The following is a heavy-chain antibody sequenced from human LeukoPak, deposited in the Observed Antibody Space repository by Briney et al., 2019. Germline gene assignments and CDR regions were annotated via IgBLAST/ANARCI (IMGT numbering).Heavy chain of an antibody. CDR1: GGTFSSYA. CDR3: ARIKSSTRSYSSSWYGDAFDI. V-gene: IGHV1-69*13. J-gene: IGHJ3*02. D-gene: IGHD6-13*01. CDR2: IIPIFGTA. Sequence: GASVKVSCKASGGTFSSYAISWVRQAPGQGLEWMGGIIPIFGTANYAQKFQGRVTITADESTSTAYMELSSLRSEDTAVYYCARIKSSTRSYSSSWYGDAFDIWGQGTMVTVSS.